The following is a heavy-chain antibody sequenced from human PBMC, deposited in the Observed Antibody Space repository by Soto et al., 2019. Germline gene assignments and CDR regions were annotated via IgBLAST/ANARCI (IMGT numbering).Heavy chain of an antibody. V-gene: IGHV3-23*01. CDR3: AKEDWVLGARDSTSSYYYYGMDV. D-gene: IGHD3-22*01. J-gene: IGHJ6*02. Sequence: PGGSLRLSCAASGFTFSSYAMSWVRQAPGKGLEWVSAISGSGESTYYAGSVKGRFTISRDNSKNTLYLQMNSLGAEDTAVYYCAKEDWVLGARDSTSSYYYYGMDVWGQGTTVTVPS. CDR2: ISGSGEST. CDR1: GFTFSSYA.